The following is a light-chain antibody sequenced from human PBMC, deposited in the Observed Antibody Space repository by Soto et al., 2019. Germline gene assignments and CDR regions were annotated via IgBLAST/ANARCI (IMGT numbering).Light chain of an antibody. CDR2: GAS. Sequence: EIVRTQSPATLPVSRGEIVTLSCMARQSFRNTLVWYQQRPCHAPRLHIYGASTRATGIPGRLSGSGSGTEVTLTIRSLQSEDFAGYYCQQYNSWPRTFGHGNKVEIK. J-gene: IGKJ1*01. V-gene: IGKV3-15*01. CDR3: QQYNSWPRT. CDR1: QSFRNT.